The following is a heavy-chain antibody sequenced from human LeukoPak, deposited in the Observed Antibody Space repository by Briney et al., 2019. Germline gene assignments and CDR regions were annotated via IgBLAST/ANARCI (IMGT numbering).Heavy chain of an antibody. V-gene: IGHV4-59*01. Sequence: SETLSLTCTVSGGSISSYYWSWIRQPPGKGLEWIGYIYYSGSTNYNPSLESRVTISVDTSKNQFSLKVSSVTAADTAVYYCARVSTIGWYIDYWGQGTLVTVSS. CDR2: IYYSGST. J-gene: IGHJ4*02. CDR3: ARVSTIGWYIDY. D-gene: IGHD5/OR15-5a*01. CDR1: GGSISSYY.